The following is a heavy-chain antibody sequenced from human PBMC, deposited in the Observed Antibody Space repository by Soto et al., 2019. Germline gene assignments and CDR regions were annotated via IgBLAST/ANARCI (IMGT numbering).Heavy chain of an antibody. CDR1: GYTFTNYW. J-gene: IGHJ6*01. CDR3: AASIFYYGMDV. Sequence: PGEPLKISCKGAGYTFTNYWIGWVRQMPGKGLEWMGIIYPGDSDTKYNPSFQGQVTISADKSITTTYLRWTSLKASDTAIYYCAASIFYYGMDVCGQRTTFTVPS. CDR2: IYPGDSDT. V-gene: IGHV5-51*01.